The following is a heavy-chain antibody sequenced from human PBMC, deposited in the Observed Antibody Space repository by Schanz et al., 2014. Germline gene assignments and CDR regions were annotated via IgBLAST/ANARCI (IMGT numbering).Heavy chain of an antibody. V-gene: IGHV3-21*01. Sequence: VQLVESGGGLVQPGGSLRLSCAASGFAVDNYYMSCVRQAPGRGLEWVSSISTSGTYMYIADSLKGRLTISRDDAKKSMYLQMNNLRAEDTAVYYCVRVSFADPRLYRGMDRDIDYWGQGTLVTVSS. D-gene: IGHD5-18*01. CDR2: ISTSGTYM. J-gene: IGHJ4*02. CDR1: GFAVDNYY. CDR3: VRVSFADPRLYRGMDRDIDY.